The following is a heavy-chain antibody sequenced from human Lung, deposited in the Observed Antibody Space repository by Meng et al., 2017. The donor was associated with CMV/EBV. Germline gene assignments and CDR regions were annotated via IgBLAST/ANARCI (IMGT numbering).Heavy chain of an antibody. V-gene: IGHV1-8*03. CDR2: MNPNSGNT. J-gene: IGHJ4*02. CDR1: GYTFTSYD. D-gene: IGHD4-23*01. CDR3: ARDYGGNSAFGGY. Sequence: ASXXVSXKASGYTFTSYDINWVRQATGQGLEWMGWMNPNSGNTGYAQKFQGRVTITRNTSISTAYMELSSLRSEDTAVYYCARDYGGNSAFGGYWGQGPLVTVSS.